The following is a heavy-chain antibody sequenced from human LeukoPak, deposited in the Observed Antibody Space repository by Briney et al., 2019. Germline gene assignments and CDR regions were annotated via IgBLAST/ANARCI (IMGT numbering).Heavy chain of an antibody. CDR2: IIPIFGTA. J-gene: IGHJ3*02. Sequence: SVKVSCKASGGTFTSYAISWVRQAPGQGLEWMGGIIPIFGTANYAQKFQGRVTITADESTSTAYMELSSLRSEDTAVYYCAISDMLTGYAFDIWGQGTMVTVSS. V-gene: IGHV1-69*13. CDR3: AISDMLTGYAFDI. CDR1: GGTFTSYA. D-gene: IGHD3-9*01.